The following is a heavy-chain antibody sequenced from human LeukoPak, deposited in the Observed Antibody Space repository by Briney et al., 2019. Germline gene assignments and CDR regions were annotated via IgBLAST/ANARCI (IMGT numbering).Heavy chain of an antibody. CDR1: GYSFTSYW. CDR3: ARHPPTMIVVVTPDAFDI. D-gene: IGHD3-22*01. V-gene: IGHV5-51*01. Sequence: PGESLKISCKGSGYSFTSYWIGWVRQTPGKGVEWMGIIYPGDSDTRYSTSFQGQVTISADKSISTAYLQWSSLKASDTAMYYCARHPPTMIVVVTPDAFDIWGQGTMVTVPS. CDR2: IYPGDSDT. J-gene: IGHJ3*02.